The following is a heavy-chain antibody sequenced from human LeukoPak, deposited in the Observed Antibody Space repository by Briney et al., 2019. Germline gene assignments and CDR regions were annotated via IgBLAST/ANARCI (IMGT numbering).Heavy chain of an antibody. J-gene: IGHJ5*02. Sequence: GASVKVSCKASGYTFTSYGISWVRQAPGQGLEWMGWISAYNGNTNYAQKLQGRVTMTTDTSTSTAYMELRSLRSDDTAVYYCARDRVLLWFGELKGGAYNWLDPWGQGTLVTVSS. V-gene: IGHV1-18*01. CDR3: ARDRVLLWFGELKGGAYNWLDP. CDR2: ISAYNGNT. D-gene: IGHD3-10*01. CDR1: GYTFTSYG.